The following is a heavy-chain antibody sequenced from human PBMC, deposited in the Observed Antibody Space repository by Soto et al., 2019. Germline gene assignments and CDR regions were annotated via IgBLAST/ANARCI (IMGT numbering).Heavy chain of an antibody. V-gene: IGHV3-21*01. CDR1: GFTFSSYS. CDR2: ISSSSSYI. Sequence: GGSLRLSCAASGFTFSSYSMNWVRQAPGKGLEWVSSISSSSSYIYYADSVKGRFTISRDNAKNSLYLQMNSLRAEDTAVYYCARGYDDILTGYYLFDYWGQGTLVTVSS. D-gene: IGHD3-9*01. CDR3: ARGYDDILTGYYLFDY. J-gene: IGHJ4*02.